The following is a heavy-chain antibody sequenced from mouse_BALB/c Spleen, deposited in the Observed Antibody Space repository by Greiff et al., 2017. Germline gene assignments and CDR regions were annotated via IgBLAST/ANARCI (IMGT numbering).Heavy chain of an antibody. CDR2: ISNGGGST. CDR3: TRGRYGGYAMDY. J-gene: IGHJ4*01. V-gene: IGHV5-12-2*01. D-gene: IGHD2-14*01. CDR1: GFTFSSYT. Sequence: EVHLVESGGGLVQPGGSLKLSCTASGFTFSSYTMSWVRQTPEKRLEWVAYISNGGGSTYYPDTVKGRFTISRDNAKNTLYLQMSSLKSEDTAMYYCTRGRYGGYAMDYWGQGTSVTVSS.